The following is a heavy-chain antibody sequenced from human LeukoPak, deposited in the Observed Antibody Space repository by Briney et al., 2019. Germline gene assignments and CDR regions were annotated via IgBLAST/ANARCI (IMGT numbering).Heavy chain of an antibody. CDR3: TRDGSSGY. CDR1: GGSTSSGSYY. Sequence: SETLSLTCTVSGGSTSSGSYYWSWIRQPAGKGLEWIGRIYTSGSTNYNPSLKSRVTIPVDTSKNQFSLKLSSVTAADTAVYYCTRDGSSGYWGQGTLVTVSS. D-gene: IGHD3-10*01. CDR2: IYTSGST. J-gene: IGHJ4*02. V-gene: IGHV4-61*02.